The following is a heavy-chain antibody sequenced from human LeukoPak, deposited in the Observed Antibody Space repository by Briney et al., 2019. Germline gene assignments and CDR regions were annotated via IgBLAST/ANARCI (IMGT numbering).Heavy chain of an antibody. V-gene: IGHV3-7*03. J-gene: IGHJ6*04. CDR3: ASFSGYEYYYYGMDV. D-gene: IGHD5-12*01. Sequence: PGGSLRLSCAASGFTFSSYWMSWVRQAPGKGLEWVANIKQDGSEKYYVDSVKGRFTISRDNAKNSLCLQMNSLRAEDTAVYYCASFSGYEYYYYGMDVWGKGTTVTVSS. CDR2: IKQDGSEK. CDR1: GFTFSSYW.